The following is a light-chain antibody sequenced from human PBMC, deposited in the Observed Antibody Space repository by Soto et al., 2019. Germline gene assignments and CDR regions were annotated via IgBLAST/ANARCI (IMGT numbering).Light chain of an antibody. V-gene: IGKV1-39*01. CDR3: QQSYSTLGT. CDR1: QDISNY. J-gene: IGKJ1*01. Sequence: DIQMTQSPSSLSASVGDRVTITCQASQDISNYLNWCQQKPGKAPKLLIYDASNLETGVPSRFSGSGSGTDFTLTISSLQPEDFATYYCQQSYSTLGTFGQGTKVDI. CDR2: DAS.